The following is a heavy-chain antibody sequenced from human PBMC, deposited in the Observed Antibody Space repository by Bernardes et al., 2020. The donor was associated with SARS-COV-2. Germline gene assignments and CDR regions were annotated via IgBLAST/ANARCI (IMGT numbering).Heavy chain of an antibody. V-gene: IGHV3-74*01. CDR1: GFTVSAYW. Sequence: GGSLRLSCAASGFTVSAYWMHWVRQVPGEGLVWVSRINEDGSVTNYADSVKGRFTISRDIANNKIYLQMNSLRAEDTAVYYCARDFGGNSDYWGQGTLVTVSS. J-gene: IGHJ4*02. D-gene: IGHD2-15*01. CDR2: INEDGSVT. CDR3: ARDFGGNSDY.